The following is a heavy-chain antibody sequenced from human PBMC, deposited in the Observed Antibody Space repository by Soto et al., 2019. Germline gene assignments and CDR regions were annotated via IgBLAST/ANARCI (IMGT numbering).Heavy chain of an antibody. CDR2: IYSSGST. Sequence: SETLSLTCTFSGGAINSYSWTRIRQPAGKGLEWIGRIYSSGSTKYNPSLQSRVTMSLDTSKNQFSLRLTSVTAADTAVYYCARGQRFSDWFDPWGQGTLVTVS. V-gene: IGHV4-4*07. CDR1: GGAINSYS. D-gene: IGHD2-2*01. J-gene: IGHJ5*02. CDR3: ARGQRFSDWFDP.